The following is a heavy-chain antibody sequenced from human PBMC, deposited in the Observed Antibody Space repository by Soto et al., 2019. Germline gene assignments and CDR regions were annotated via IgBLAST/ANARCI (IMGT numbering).Heavy chain of an antibody. CDR2: ITSSGTTV. D-gene: IGHD6-13*01. Sequence: PGGSLRLSCAASGFTFSSYSLNWVRQAPGKGLEWVSYITSSGTTVYYADYVRGRFTISRDNAKNSLYLQMNSLRDDDTAVYYCARGSSNWAYYFDFWGQGTLVTVSS. V-gene: IGHV3-48*02. CDR1: GFTFSSYS. J-gene: IGHJ4*01. CDR3: ARGSSNWAYYFDF.